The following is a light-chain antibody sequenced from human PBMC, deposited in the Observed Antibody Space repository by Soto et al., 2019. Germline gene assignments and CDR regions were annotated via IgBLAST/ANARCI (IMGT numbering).Light chain of an antibody. CDR2: DAS. CDR3: QQYNSDYT. CDR1: QSISTS. Sequence: DIQMTQSPSSVSAAVGDRVTITCRASQSISTSLAWYQQKPGKAPKFLIYDASSLESGVPSRFSGSGSGTEFTLTISSLQPDDFASYYCQQYNSDYTFGQGTKLEIK. V-gene: IGKV1-5*01. J-gene: IGKJ2*01.